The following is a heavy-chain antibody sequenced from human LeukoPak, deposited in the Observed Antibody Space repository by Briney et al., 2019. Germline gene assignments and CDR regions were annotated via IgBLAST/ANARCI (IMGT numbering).Heavy chain of an antibody. Sequence: GASVKVSCKASGYTFTSYYMHWVRQAPGQGLEWMGIINPSGGSTSYAQKFQGRVTMTRDTSTSTVYMELSSLRSEDTAVYYCARDGYYCGGDCYWNYYYGMDVWGQGTTVTVSS. J-gene: IGHJ6*02. V-gene: IGHV1-46*01. CDR3: ARDGYYCGGDCYWNYYYGMDV. CDR1: GYTFTSYY. CDR2: INPSGGST. D-gene: IGHD2-21*02.